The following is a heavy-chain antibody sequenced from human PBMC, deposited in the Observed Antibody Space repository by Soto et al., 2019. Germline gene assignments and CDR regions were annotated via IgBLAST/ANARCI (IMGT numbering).Heavy chain of an antibody. V-gene: IGHV1-18*04. CDR3: ASPSSYGSYYYFAL. D-gene: IGHD1-26*01. J-gene: IGHJ4*02. Sequence: ASVKVSCKASGDTFTRHGLTWVRQAPGQGPEWMGWITVGSGNTHYAQKFQGRVSMTTDTSTSTAYMELWSLRSDDTAVYYCASPSSYGSYYYFALWGQGTPVTVSS. CDR2: ITVGSGNT. CDR1: GDTFTRHG.